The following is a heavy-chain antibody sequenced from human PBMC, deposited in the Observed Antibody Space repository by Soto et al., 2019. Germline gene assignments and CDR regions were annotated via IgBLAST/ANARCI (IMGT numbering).Heavy chain of an antibody. V-gene: IGHV3-30*18. Sequence: GGSLRLSCAASGFTFSSYGMHWVRQAPGKGLEWVAVISYDGSNKYYADSVKGRFTISRDNSKNTLYLQMNSLRAEDTAVYYCAKDSYYYDSSGYPYFDYWGQGNLVTVSS. CDR2: ISYDGSNK. J-gene: IGHJ4*02. D-gene: IGHD3-22*01. CDR1: GFTFSSYG. CDR3: AKDSYYYDSSGYPYFDY.